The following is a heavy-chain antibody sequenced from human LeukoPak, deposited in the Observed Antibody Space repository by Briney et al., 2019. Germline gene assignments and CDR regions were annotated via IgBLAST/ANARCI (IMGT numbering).Heavy chain of an antibody. D-gene: IGHD3-22*01. Sequence: SETLSLTCAVYGGSFSGYYWSWIRQPPGKGLEWIGEINHSGSTNYNPSLKNRVTISVDTSKNQFSLKLSSVTAADTAVYYCARAPFYYYDSSGYYYYYYYGMDVWGQGTTVTVSS. CDR3: ARAPFYYYDSSGYYYYYYYGMDV. CDR2: INHSGST. V-gene: IGHV4-34*01. J-gene: IGHJ6*02. CDR1: GGSFSGYY.